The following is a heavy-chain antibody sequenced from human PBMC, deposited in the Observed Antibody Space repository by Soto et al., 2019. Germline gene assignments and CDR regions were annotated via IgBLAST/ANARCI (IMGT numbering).Heavy chain of an antibody. V-gene: IGHV4-34*01. J-gene: IGHJ4*02. CDR3: VRVLRGFSYGPFDY. CDR2: ITHSGST. Sequence: SETLSLTCAVYGASFSGYYWSWIRQPPGKGLEWIGEITHSGSTNYNPSLKSRVTISVDTSKNQFPLKLRSVTAADTAVYYCVRVLRGFSYGPFDYWGQGTLVTVSS. CDR1: GASFSGYY. D-gene: IGHD5-18*01.